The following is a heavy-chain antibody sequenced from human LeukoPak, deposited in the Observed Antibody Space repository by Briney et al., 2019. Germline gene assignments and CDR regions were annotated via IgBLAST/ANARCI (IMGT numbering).Heavy chain of an antibody. CDR1: GFTFSSYA. V-gene: IGHV3-30-3*01. CDR3: ARVQLRLEEAAAYDY. CDR2: ISYDGSNK. Sequence: GGSLRLSCAASGFTFSSYAMHWVRQAPGKGLEWVAVISYDGSNKYYADSVKGRFTISRDNSKNTLYLQMNSLRAEDTAVYYCARVQLRLEEAAAYDYWGQGTLVTVSS. J-gene: IGHJ4*02. D-gene: IGHD6-13*01.